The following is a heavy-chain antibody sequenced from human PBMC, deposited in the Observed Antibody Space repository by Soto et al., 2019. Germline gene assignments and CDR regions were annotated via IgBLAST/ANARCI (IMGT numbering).Heavy chain of an antibody. Sequence: QVQLQESGPGLVKPSQTLSLPCTVSGGSISAGDYYWNWIRQPPGKGLEWIGYIYYTGTTKYNPSLKSRATLSVDTSKNRFSLNLTSVTAADSAVYYCARGDWFHPWGPGTLVTVSS. CDR3: ARGDWFHP. CDR2: IYYTGTT. J-gene: IGHJ5*02. V-gene: IGHV4-30-4*01. CDR1: GGSISAGDYY.